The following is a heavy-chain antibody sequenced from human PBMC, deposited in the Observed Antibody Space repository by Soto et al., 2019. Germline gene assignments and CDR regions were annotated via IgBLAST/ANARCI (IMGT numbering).Heavy chain of an antibody. V-gene: IGHV4-34*01. J-gene: IGHJ4*02. CDR2: INHSGST. CDR1: GGSFNGYY. Sequence: SETLSLTCAVYGGSFNGYYWSWIRQPPGKGLEWIGEINHSGSTNYNPSLKSRVTISVDTSKNQFSLKLSSVTAADTAVYYCARGGPHLLRYFDWSPFDYWGQGTLVT. CDR3: ARGGPHLLRYFDWSPFDY. D-gene: IGHD3-9*01.